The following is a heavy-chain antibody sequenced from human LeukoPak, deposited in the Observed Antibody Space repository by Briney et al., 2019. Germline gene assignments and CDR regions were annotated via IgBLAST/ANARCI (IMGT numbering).Heavy chain of an antibody. V-gene: IGHV4-59*01. CDR2: IYYSGST. J-gene: IGHJ3*02. Sequence: SETLSLTCTVSGGSISSYYWSWIRQPPGKGLEWIGYIYYSGSTNYNPSLKSRVTISVDTSKNQFSLKLSSVTAADTAVYYCAREDCSSTSCYRAFDIWGQGTMVTVSS. CDR3: AREDCSSTSCYRAFDI. CDR1: GGSISSYY. D-gene: IGHD2-2*01.